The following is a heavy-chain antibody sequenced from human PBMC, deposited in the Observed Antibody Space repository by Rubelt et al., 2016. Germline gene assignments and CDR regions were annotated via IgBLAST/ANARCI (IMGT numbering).Heavy chain of an antibody. J-gene: IGHJ3*02. CDR1: GFTFSSYW. CDR2: INSDGSST. CDR3: ARGGPDVVVPAAIRVEGDAFDI. D-gene: IGHD2-2*02. V-gene: IGHV3-74*01. Sequence: EVQLVESGGGLVQPGGSLRLSCAASGFTFSSYWMHWVRQAPGKGLVWVSRINSDGSSTSYADSVKGRFTISRDNAKNTLYLQMNSLRAEETAVYYCARGGPDVVVPAAIRVEGDAFDIWGQGTMVTVSS.